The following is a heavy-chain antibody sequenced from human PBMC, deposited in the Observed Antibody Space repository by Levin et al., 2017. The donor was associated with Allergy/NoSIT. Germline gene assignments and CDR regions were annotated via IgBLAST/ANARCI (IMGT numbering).Heavy chain of an antibody. CDR3: AQDNYYYDSSESPLDY. D-gene: IGHD3-22*01. CDR1: GFTFSSSA. Sequence: GGSLRLSCAASGFTFSSSAMSWVRQAPGKGLEWVSAITGSGGSTYYADSVKGRFTISRDNSKNTLYLQMNSLRAEDTAVYYCAQDNYYYDSSESPLDYWGQGTLVTVSS. J-gene: IGHJ4*02. CDR2: ITGSGGST. V-gene: IGHV3-23*01.